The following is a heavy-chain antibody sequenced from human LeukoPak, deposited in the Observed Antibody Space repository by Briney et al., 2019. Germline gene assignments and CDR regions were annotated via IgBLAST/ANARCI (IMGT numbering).Heavy chain of an antibody. CDR3: ARLTGYSSESWFDP. CDR2: IYTSGST. V-gene: IGHV4-61*02. J-gene: IGHJ5*02. D-gene: IGHD3-9*01. CDR1: GDSISSGDYY. Sequence: PSETLSLTCTVSGDSISSGDYYWSWIRQPAGKGLEWIGRIYTSGSTNYNPSLKSRVTISVDTSKNQFSLKLSSVTAADTAVYYCARLTGYSSESWFDPWGQGTLVTVSS.